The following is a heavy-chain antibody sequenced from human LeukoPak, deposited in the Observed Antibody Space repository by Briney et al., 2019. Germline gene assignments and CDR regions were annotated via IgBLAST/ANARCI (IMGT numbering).Heavy chain of an antibody. CDR3: ARYYYDSSGEKNLFDY. Sequence: SETLSLTCTTYDDSSHTYYWSWIRQPPGKGLEWIGYIYYSGSTNYNPSLKSRVTISVDTSKNQFSLKLSSVTAADTAVYYCARYYYDSSGEKNLFDYWGQGTLVTVSS. V-gene: IGHV4-59*01. CDR1: DDSSHTYY. J-gene: IGHJ4*02. CDR2: IYYSGST. D-gene: IGHD3-22*01.